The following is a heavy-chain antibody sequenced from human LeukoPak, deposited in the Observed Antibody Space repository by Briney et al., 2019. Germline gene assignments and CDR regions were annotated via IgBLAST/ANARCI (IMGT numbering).Heavy chain of an antibody. CDR1: VYTFTSYG. CDR2: ISAYNGNT. Sequence: ASVKVSCKASVYTFTSYGISWVRQAPGQGLEWMGWISAYNGNTNYAQKLQGRVTMTTDTSTSTAYMELRSLRSDDTAVYYCAREGDYDFWSGYSDYWGQGTLVTVSS. J-gene: IGHJ4*02. D-gene: IGHD3-3*01. CDR3: AREGDYDFWSGYSDY. V-gene: IGHV1-18*01.